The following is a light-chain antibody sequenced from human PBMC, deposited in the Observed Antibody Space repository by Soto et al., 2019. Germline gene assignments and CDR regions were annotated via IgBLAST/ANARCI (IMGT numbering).Light chain of an antibody. CDR3: QQYSSLSA. J-gene: IGKJ3*01. CDR1: QTIGSW. V-gene: IGKV1-5*03. CDR2: KAS. Sequence: DIQMTQSPSTLSASVGESVIITCRASQTIGSWLAWYQQKPGKVPKLLIHKASSLESGVSSRFSGSGSGTEFTLTIRSLQPDDFATYYCQQYSSLSAFGPGTKVDIK.